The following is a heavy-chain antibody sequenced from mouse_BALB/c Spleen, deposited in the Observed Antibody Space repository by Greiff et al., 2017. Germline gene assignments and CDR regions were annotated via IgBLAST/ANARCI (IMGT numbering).Heavy chain of an antibody. V-gene: IGHV1S29*02. D-gene: IGHD2-3*01. CDR3: ARRDLYDGYYDYAMDY. CDR1: GYTFTDYN. Sequence: EVQLQESGPELVKPGASVKISCKASGYTFTDYNMHWVKQSHGKSLEWIGYIYPYNGGTGYNQKFKSKATLTVDNSSSTAYMELRSLTSEDSAVYYCARRDLYDGYYDYAMDYWGQGTSVTVSS. CDR2: IYPYNGGT. J-gene: IGHJ4*01.